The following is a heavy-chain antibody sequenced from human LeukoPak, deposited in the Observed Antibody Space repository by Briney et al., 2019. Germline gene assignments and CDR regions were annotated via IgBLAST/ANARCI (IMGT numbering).Heavy chain of an antibody. CDR1: GFTFSSYS. CDR3: ARGGASVFDI. CDR2: ISSSSSYI. J-gene: IGHJ3*02. V-gene: IGHV3-21*01. D-gene: IGHD4-17*01. Sequence: GGSLRLSCAASGFTFSSYSMNWVRQAPGKGLEWVSSISSSSSYIYYADSVKGRFTISRDNAKNTMYLQMSSLRAEDTAVYYCARGGASVFDIWGQGTMVTVSS.